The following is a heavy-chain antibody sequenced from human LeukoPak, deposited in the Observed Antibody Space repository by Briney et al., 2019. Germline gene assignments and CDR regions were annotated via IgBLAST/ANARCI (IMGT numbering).Heavy chain of an antibody. Sequence: ASVKVSCKASGYTFTGHYMHWVRQAPGQGLEWMGWINPNSGGTNYAQKFQGRVTMTRDTSISTAYMELSRLRSDDTAVYYCARDRHDILTGLYYYYYMDAWGKGTTVTVSS. J-gene: IGHJ6*03. D-gene: IGHD3-9*01. CDR3: ARDRHDILTGLYYYYYMDA. CDR2: INPNSGGT. CDR1: GYTFTGHY. V-gene: IGHV1-2*02.